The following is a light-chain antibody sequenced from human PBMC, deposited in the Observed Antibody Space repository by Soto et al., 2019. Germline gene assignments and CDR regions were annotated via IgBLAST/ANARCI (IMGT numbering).Light chain of an antibody. Sequence: DIHMTQSPSTLAGSAGNRVPITXRASQTISNWLSWFPQTPGXAPNXXXYEXSTLKRGVPSRLSGSGSGTEFTLTISSLQPEDFATYYCQHYKSYSEAFGQGSKVDIK. V-gene: IGKV1-5*03. CDR2: EXS. J-gene: IGKJ1*01. CDR1: QTISNW. CDR3: QHYKSYSEA.